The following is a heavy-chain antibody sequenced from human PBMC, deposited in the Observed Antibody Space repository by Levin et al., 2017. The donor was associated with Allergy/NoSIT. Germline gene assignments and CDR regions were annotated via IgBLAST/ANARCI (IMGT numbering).Heavy chain of an antibody. CDR3: TTDYASRTYYNGFDS. CDR1: GFTFSDAW. V-gene: IGHV3-15*01. CDR2: ISRENDGRT. D-gene: IGHD3-10*01. J-gene: IGHJ4*02. Sequence: GESLKISCVASGFTFSDAWMSWVRQAPGKGLEWVGRISRENDGRTDYAAPVKGRFTISRDDSENTVYLQMNSLKSEDTGVYYCTTDYASRTYYNGFDSWGQGVLVTVSS.